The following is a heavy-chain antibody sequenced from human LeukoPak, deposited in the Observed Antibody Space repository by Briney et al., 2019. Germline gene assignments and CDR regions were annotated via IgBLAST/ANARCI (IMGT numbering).Heavy chain of an antibody. CDR1: GFTFSRYA. J-gene: IGHJ4*02. D-gene: IGHD6-19*01. CDR2: ISTDGDT. CDR3: ARGRSGSVAGTSDY. V-gene: IGHV3-23*01. Sequence: GGSLRLSCAASGFTFSRYAMTWVRQAPGKGLQWVSSISTDGDTYCTDSVKGRFTISRDVSRNTLFLQMISLRAEDTALYYCARGRSGSVAGTSDYWGQGTLVIVSS.